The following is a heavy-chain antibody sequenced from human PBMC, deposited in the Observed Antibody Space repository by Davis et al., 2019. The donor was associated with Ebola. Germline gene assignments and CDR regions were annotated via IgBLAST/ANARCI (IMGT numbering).Heavy chain of an antibody. J-gene: IGHJ3*02. D-gene: IGHD2-2*01. Sequence: PGGSLRLSCAASGFTFSNAWMSWVRQAPGKGLEWVGRIKSKTDGGTTDYAAPVKGRFTISRDDSKNTLYLQMNSLKTEDTAVYYCTTDFDIVVVPAAKGFAFDIWGQRTMVTVSS. CDR1: GFTFSNAW. CDR2: IKSKTDGGTT. CDR3: TTDFDIVVVPAAKGFAFDI. V-gene: IGHV3-15*01.